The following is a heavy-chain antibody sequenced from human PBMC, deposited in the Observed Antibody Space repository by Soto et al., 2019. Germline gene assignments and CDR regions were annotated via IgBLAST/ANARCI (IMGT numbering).Heavy chain of an antibody. CDR3: ARGKGMEENYYYYGMDV. V-gene: IGHV1-3*01. D-gene: IGHD1-1*01. CDR2: INGGNGHT. Sequence: GASVKVSCKASGYTFSTYALHWVRQAPGQGLEWMGWINGGNGHTRYSQKFKDRVTISRDTPASTAYMELSGLRSEDTAVYYCARGKGMEENYYYYGMDVSGPGTTVTV. J-gene: IGHJ6*02. CDR1: GYTFSTYA.